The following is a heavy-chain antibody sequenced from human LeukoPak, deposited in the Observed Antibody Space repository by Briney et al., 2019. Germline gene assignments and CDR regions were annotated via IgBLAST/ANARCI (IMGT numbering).Heavy chain of an antibody. V-gene: IGHV3-74*01. CDR2: VDVHGQGT. J-gene: IGHJ5*02. CDR1: GFTFSSYW. D-gene: IGHD2/OR15-2a*01. CDR3: ARSNYDSTTFYYHLDL. Sequence: GGSLRLSCAASGFTFSSYWMHWVRQAPGKGPVWVSRVDVHGQGTAYADSVKGRFTISRDNAKNTLSLQINSLSAEDTAVYYCARSNYDSTTFYYHLDLWGQGTLVTASS.